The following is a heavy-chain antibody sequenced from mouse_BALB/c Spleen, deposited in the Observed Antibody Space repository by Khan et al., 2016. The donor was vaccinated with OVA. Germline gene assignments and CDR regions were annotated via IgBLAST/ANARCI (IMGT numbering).Heavy chain of an antibody. Sequence: QIQLVQSGPELKKPGETVKISCKASGYTFTNYGMNWVRQAPGKGLKWMGWINTYTGDPTYADDFKGRFAFSLETSASTAYLQIHNLENENTATDFFARHPLSYFDYGGQGTTLTVSS. CDR1: GYTFTNYG. CDR2: INTYTGDP. CDR3: ARHPLSYFDY. J-gene: IGHJ2*01. V-gene: IGHV9-3-1*01.